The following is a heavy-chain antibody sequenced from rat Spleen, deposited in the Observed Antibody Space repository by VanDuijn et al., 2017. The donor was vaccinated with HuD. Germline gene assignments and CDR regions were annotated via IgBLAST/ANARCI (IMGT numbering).Heavy chain of an antibody. CDR3: AREADRPFHYLDY. J-gene: IGHJ2*01. V-gene: IGHV5-58*01. CDR1: GFTFSNYW. Sequence: EVQLVETGGGLVRPGRSLKLSCVASGFTFSNYWMYWIRQAPGKVLEWVSSINSDGGTTYYPDSVKGRFTISRDNAKNTLYLQMDSLRSEDTATYYCAREADRPFHYLDYWGQGVMVTVSS. D-gene: IGHD1-6*01. CDR2: INSDGGTT.